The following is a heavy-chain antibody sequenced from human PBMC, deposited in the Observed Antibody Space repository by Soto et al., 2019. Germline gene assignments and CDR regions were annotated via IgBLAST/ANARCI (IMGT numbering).Heavy chain of an antibody. V-gene: IGHV4-39*01. CDR3: ARDAYCSGSDCYSNDFHH. CDR1: GGSISTSSSY. Sequence: SETLSLTCTVSGGSISTSSSYWGWIRQPPGKGLEWLGSIYYLGNTYYNPSLGGRVSISVDTSKNQFSLKLKSVTAADTAVFYCARDAYCSGSDCYSNDFHHWGQGTLVTVSS. CDR2: IYYLGNT. D-gene: IGHD2-15*01. J-gene: IGHJ1*01.